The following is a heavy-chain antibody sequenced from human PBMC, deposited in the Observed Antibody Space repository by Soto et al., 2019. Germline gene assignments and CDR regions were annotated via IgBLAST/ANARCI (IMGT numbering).Heavy chain of an antibody. Sequence: QLQLQESGPGLVKPSETLSLTCTVSGGSISSSSYYWGWIRQPPGKGLEWIGSIYYSGSTCYNPTLKSRVTIPVDTSKIQFSLKLSSGTAADTAVYYCARQDYPSSGMNWFDPWGQGTLVTVSS. V-gene: IGHV4-39*01. CDR2: IYYSGST. D-gene: IGHD2-15*01. CDR1: GGSISSSSYY. CDR3: ARQDYPSSGMNWFDP. J-gene: IGHJ5*02.